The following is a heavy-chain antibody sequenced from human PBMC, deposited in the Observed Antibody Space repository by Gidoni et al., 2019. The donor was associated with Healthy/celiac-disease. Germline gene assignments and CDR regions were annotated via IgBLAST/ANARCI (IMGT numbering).Heavy chain of an antibody. CDR2: IYYSGST. J-gene: IGHJ1*01. CDR1: GSSISSGGYY. Sequence: CGSSISSGGYYWSWIRQHPGKGLEWIGYIYYSGSTYYNPSLKSRVTISVDTSKNQFSLKLSSVTAADTAVYYCARDLGAGYCSGGSCSAEYFQHWGQGTLVTVSS. CDR3: ARDLGAGYCSGGSCSAEYFQH. D-gene: IGHD2-15*01. V-gene: IGHV4-31*02.